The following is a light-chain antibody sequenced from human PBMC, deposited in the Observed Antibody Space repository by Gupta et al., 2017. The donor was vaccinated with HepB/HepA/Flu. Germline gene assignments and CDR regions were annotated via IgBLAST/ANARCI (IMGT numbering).Light chain of an antibody. J-gene: IGKJ3*01. CDR1: QDISSY. CDR2: AAS. CDR3: QQVDNFPFT. V-gene: IGKV1-9*01. Sequence: DIQLTHSPSFLSASVGDRVTITCRASQDISSYLAWYQQRPGKAPNLLIYAASTLQRGVPSRFSGSGSGTEFTLTISSLQPEDSATYYCQQVDNFPFTFGHGTKVDIK.